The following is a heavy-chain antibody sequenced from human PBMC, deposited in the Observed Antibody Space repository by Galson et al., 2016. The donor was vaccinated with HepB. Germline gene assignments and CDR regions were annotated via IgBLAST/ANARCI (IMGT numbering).Heavy chain of an antibody. CDR1: GYTFTSYD. CDR3: ARISGYSSGWYHYFGY. D-gene: IGHD6-19*01. Sequence: SVKVSCKASGYTFTSYDINWVRQATGQGLEWMGWMNPNSGNTGYAQKFQGRVTMTRNTSISTAYMELSSLRSGDTAVYYCARISGYSSGWYHYFGYWGQGTLVTVSS. V-gene: IGHV1-8*01. CDR2: MNPNSGNT. J-gene: IGHJ4*02.